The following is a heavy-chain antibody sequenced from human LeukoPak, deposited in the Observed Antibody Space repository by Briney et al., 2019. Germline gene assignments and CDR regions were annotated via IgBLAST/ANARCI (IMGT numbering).Heavy chain of an antibody. Sequence: GGSLRLSCAASGFTFSSYGMSWVRQAPGKGLEWVANINLDGSQKYYVDSLKGRFTISGDNAKNSLYLQMNSLRAEDTAVYYCARDVDYANPRHDYWGQGTLVTVSS. CDR2: INLDGSQK. CDR3: ARDVDYANPRHDY. V-gene: IGHV3-7*01. CDR1: GFTFSSYG. J-gene: IGHJ4*02. D-gene: IGHD4/OR15-4a*01.